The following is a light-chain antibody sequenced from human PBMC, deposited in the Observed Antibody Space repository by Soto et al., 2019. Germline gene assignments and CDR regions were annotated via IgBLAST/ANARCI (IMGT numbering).Light chain of an antibody. CDR3: QQYGTSPPT. J-gene: IGKJ1*01. CDR1: QTVSNNY. Sequence: EFVLTQSPGTLSLSPVERATLSCRASQTVSNNYVAWYQQKPGQAPRLLIYDASSRATGIPDRFSGGGSGTDFTLTISRLEPEDFAVYNCQQYGTSPPTFGQGAKVDIK. CDR2: DAS. V-gene: IGKV3-20*01.